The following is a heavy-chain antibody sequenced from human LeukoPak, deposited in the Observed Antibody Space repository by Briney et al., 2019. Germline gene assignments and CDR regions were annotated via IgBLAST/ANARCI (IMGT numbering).Heavy chain of an antibody. Sequence: ETLSLTCIVSGGSISSYYWSWIRQPPGKGLEWIGYIYYSGSTNYNPSLKSRVTISVDTSKNQFSLKLSSVTAADTAVYYCARGVAGHASYDYWGQGTLVTVSS. CDR3: ARGVAGHASYDY. D-gene: IGHD6-19*01. CDR1: GGSISSYY. V-gene: IGHV4-59*08. CDR2: IYYSGST. J-gene: IGHJ4*02.